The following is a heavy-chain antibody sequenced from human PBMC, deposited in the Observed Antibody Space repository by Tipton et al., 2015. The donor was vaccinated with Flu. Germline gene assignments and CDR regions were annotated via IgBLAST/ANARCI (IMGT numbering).Heavy chain of an antibody. J-gene: IGHJ4*02. V-gene: IGHV4-4*07. Sequence: TLSLTCTVSGGSLSSYYWSWIRQPAGKGLEWIGRIYTSGSTNYNPSLKSRLTMSVDASKKQFSLKLSSVTAADTAVYYCARGSGSGTFVIFDFWGQGTLVTVSP. CDR3: ARGSGSGTFVIFDF. CDR2: IYTSGST. D-gene: IGHD3-10*01. CDR1: GGSLSSYY.